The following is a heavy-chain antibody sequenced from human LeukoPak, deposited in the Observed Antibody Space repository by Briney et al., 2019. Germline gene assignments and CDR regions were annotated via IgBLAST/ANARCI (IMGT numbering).Heavy chain of an antibody. CDR3: ARDKDDSSGYNHDAFDI. D-gene: IGHD3-22*01. V-gene: IGHV4-59*01. CDR1: GGSISSYY. J-gene: IGHJ3*02. Sequence: SETLSLTCTVSGGSISSYYWSWIRQPPGKGLEWIGYIYYSGSTNYNPSLKSRVTISVDTSKNQFSLKLSSVTAADTAVYYCARDKDDSSGYNHDAFDIWGQGTMVTVSS. CDR2: IYYSGST.